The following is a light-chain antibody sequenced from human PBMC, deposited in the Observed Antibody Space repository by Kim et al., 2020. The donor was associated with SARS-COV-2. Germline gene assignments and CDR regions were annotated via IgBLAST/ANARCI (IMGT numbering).Light chain of an antibody. CDR1: SLRSYY. CDR3: NSRDSSGNHWV. Sequence: ALGQTVRITCQGDSLRSYYASWYQKKPGQAPVLVIYGKNNRPSGIPDRFSGSSSGNTASLTITGAQAEDEADYDCNSRDSSGNHWVFGGGTQLTVL. CDR2: GKN. J-gene: IGLJ3*02. V-gene: IGLV3-19*01.